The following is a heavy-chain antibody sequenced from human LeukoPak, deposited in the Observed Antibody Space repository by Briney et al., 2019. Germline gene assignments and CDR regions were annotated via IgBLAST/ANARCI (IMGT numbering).Heavy chain of an antibody. Sequence: SETLSLTCGVSGGSIDSTNYWRCVRQAPGKGLEWIGYSYYRGSTNYNPSLKSRVTMSVDTSKNQFSLKLTSVTAADTAVYYCARYSGSYLSPCDYWGQGTLVTVPS. J-gene: IGHJ4*02. CDR2: SYYRGST. D-gene: IGHD1-26*01. CDR1: GGSIDSTNY. V-gene: IGHV4-59*08. CDR3: ARYSGSYLSPCDY.